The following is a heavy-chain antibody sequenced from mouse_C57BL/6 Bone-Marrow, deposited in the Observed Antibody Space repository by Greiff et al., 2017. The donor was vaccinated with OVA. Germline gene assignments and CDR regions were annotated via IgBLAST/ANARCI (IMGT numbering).Heavy chain of an antibody. CDR3: ARDAGIWYVEV. J-gene: IGHJ1*03. CDR2: SRNKANEYTT. V-gene: IGHV7-1*01. CDR1: GFTFSDFY. D-gene: IGHD4-1*01. Sequence: EVKVVESGGGLVQSGRSLRLSCATSGFTFSDFYMEWVRQDPGKRLEWIAASRNKANEYTTEYSAFVKSRFIVSSDTSHSILYLQMNALTTEETAIYYCARDAGIWYVEVWGTGTTVTVSS.